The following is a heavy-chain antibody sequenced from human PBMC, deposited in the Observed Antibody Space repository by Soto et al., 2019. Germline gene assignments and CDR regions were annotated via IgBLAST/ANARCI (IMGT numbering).Heavy chain of an antibody. CDR1: GGSISTVGHY. D-gene: IGHD1-1*01. CDR3: ARATGTLRSRNCDY. V-gene: IGHV4-31*03. CDR2: IYHTGST. Sequence: SETLSLTCSVSGGSISTVGHYWTWIRQPPGKGLEWIGSIYHTGSTYYSKSLRSRLTMSVDTSKSQFSLRLSSVTAADTAVYYCARATGTLRSRNCDYWGKGSLVTV. J-gene: IGHJ4*02.